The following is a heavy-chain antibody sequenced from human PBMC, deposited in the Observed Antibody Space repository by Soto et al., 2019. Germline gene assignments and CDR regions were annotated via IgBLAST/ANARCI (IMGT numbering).Heavy chain of an antibody. CDR2: IKSTAYGGTI. Sequence: EAQLVESGGGLVKPGGSLRLSCAASGFSFSVAWMNWVRQAPGKGLKWVGRIKSTAYGGTIDYTTPVKGRFTISRDDSTSTLYLQMNSLEIEYTGVYDCTSHDATEQNLQPCWGQGNLVTVSS. V-gene: IGHV3-15*07. J-gene: IGHJ4*02. CDR3: TSHDATEQNLQPC. D-gene: IGHD3-3*01. CDR1: GFSFSVAW.